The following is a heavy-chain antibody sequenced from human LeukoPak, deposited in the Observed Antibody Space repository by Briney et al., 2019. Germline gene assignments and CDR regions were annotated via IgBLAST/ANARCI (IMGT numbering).Heavy chain of an antibody. CDR1: GFTFSNNG. CDR3: ARVDIAAAPYYYYGMDV. CDR2: IWYDGSHQ. V-gene: IGHV3-33*01. J-gene: IGHJ6*02. D-gene: IGHD6-13*01. Sequence: PGGSLRLSCAASGFTFSNNGMHWVRQAPGKGLEWVAAIWYDGSHQFYADSVKDRFTISRDNSKSTLYLQMKGLRPEDTAVYYCARVDIAAAPYYYYGMDVWGQGTTVTVSS.